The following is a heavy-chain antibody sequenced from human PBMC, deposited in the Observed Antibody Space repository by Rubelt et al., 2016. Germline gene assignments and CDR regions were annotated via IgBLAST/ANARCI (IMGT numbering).Heavy chain of an antibody. CDR3: ARYGLRFGGYVDY. CDR2: ISGSGGST. Sequence: EVQLVESGGGLVQPGGSLRLSCAASGFTFSSYAMSWVRQAPGKGLEWVSAISGSGGSTYFADSVKGRVTISRDTSKNTLYLQINILRAEDTAVYYCARYGLRFGGYVDYWAQGLLVTVSS. CDR1: GFTFSSYA. J-gene: IGHJ4*02. V-gene: IGHV3-23*04. D-gene: IGHD3-22*01.